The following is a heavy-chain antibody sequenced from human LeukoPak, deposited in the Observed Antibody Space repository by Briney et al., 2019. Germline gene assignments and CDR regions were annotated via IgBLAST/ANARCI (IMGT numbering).Heavy chain of an antibody. J-gene: IGHJ4*02. V-gene: IGHV4-4*07. CDR3: ARKDGDY. CDR1: GASIRAFH. Sequence: SETLSLTCTGSGASIRAFHWTWFRQPAGKGLEWIGLIYSSGSTLFNPSLKSRVAMSVDLTKNQLSLKLTSVTAADTAMYYCARKDGDYWGRGTLVTVSS. CDR2: IYSSGST.